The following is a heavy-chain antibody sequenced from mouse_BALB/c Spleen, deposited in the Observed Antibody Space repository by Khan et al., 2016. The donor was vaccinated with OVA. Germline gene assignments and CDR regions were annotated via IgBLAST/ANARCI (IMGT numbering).Heavy chain of an antibody. D-gene: IGHD2-13*01. Sequence: EVELVESGGGLVKPGGSLKLSCAASGFTFSNYGVSWVRQTPEKRLEWVASISSGDTTYYSDRVKGRFTIPRDNARNILYLQMSSLRSEDTAMYYCARDYWFAYWGQGTLVTVSA. CDR3: ARDYWFAY. V-gene: IGHV5-6-5*01. CDR2: ISSGDTT. CDR1: GFTFSNYG. J-gene: IGHJ3*01.